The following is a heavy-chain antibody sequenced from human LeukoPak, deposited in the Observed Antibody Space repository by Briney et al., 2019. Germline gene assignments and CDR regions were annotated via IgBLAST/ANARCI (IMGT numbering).Heavy chain of an antibody. J-gene: IGHJ6*04. CDR1: GFTFSSYE. V-gene: IGHV3-48*03. D-gene: IGHD3-10*02. CDR3: AELGITMIGGV. Sequence: GGSLRLSCAASGFTFSSYEMNWVSQAPGKGLEWVSYISSSGSTIYYAASVKGRFTISRDNAKNSLYLQMNSLRAEHTAVYYCAELGITMIGGVWGKGTTVTISS. CDR2: ISSSGSTI.